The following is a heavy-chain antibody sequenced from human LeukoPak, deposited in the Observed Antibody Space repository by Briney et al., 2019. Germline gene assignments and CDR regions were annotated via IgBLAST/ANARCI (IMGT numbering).Heavy chain of an antibody. Sequence: PSETLSLTCSVSGDSISRGYFWGWIRQPPGKGLEWIGNIYHSGSTYYNPSLKSRVTISVHTSKNQFSLKLSSVTAADTAVYYCARLTGYSSESWFDPWGQGTLVTVSS. CDR2: IYHSGST. CDR3: ARLTGYSSESWFDP. CDR1: GDSISRGYF. V-gene: IGHV4-38-2*02. D-gene: IGHD3-9*01. J-gene: IGHJ5*02.